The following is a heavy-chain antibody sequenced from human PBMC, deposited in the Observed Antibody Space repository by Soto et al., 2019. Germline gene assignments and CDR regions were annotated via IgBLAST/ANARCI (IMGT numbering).Heavy chain of an antibody. CDR2: IIPIFGTA. CDR1: GGTVSSYA. D-gene: IGHD3-10*01. Sequence: SVKVSCKASGGTVSSYAISWVRQAPGQGLAGMGWIIPIFGTANYAQKFQGRVTITADESTSKAYMELSSLRSADTAVDYCQRMARYYYGSGKVGFDPWGQGTLVTVSS. J-gene: IGHJ5*02. CDR3: QRMARYYYGSGKVGFDP. V-gene: IGHV1-69*13.